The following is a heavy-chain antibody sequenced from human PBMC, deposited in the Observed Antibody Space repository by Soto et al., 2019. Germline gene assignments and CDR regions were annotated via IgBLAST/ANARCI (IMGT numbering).Heavy chain of an antibody. D-gene: IGHD3-22*01. Sequence: QVQLQQWGAGLLKPSETLSLTCAVYGGSFSGYYWSWIRQPPGKGLEWIGEINHSGSTNYNPSLKSRVTISVDTSKNQFSLKLSSVTAADTAVYYCARWYDSSGYPLGFDPWGQGTLVTVSS. J-gene: IGHJ5*02. CDR3: ARWYDSSGYPLGFDP. CDR1: GGSFSGYY. V-gene: IGHV4-34*01. CDR2: INHSGST.